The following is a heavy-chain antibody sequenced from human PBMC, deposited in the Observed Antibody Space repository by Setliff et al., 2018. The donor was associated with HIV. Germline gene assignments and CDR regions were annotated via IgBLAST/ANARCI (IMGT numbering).Heavy chain of an antibody. CDR3: ARRETPAGCGTSNCYIYAFDI. CDR2: MYPGDPDT. D-gene: IGHD2-2*02. V-gene: IGHV5-51*01. CDR1: GYSFTSYW. J-gene: IGHJ3*02. Sequence: GESLKISCKGSGYSFTSYWIGWVRQMPGKGLEWMGMMYPGDPDTRYSPSFQGQVTISADKSINTAYLQWSSLKASDTAMYYCARRETPAGCGTSNCYIYAFDIWGQGTMVTVSS.